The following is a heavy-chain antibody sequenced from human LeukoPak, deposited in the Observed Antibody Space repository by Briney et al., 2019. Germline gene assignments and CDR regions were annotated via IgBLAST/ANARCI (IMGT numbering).Heavy chain of an antibody. CDR1: GSRFTSYW. D-gene: IGHD5-24*01. V-gene: IGHV5-51*01. CDR2: IYPGDSDT. Sequence: GASLKISCKGSGSRFTSYWIGWVRQMPGKGLEWMGIIYPGDSDTRYSPSFQGQVTISADKSISTAYLQWSSLKASDTAMYYCARHGRWLQSDAFDIWGQGTMVTVSS. J-gene: IGHJ3*02. CDR3: ARHGRWLQSDAFDI.